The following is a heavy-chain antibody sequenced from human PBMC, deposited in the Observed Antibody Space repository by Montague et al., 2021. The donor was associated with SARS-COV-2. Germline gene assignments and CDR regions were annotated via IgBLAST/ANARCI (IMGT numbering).Heavy chain of an antibody. Sequence: TLSLTCTVSGASISTGIYYRSWIRQPAGKGLEWIGRIRTTGHTDYNSSLGSRVFMSVDTSTNQFSLSLTSVTAADTAVYFCARFGSGTLEFDLWGQGTLVTVSS. D-gene: IGHD1-26*01. CDR1: GASISTGIYY. J-gene: IGHJ4*02. CDR2: IRTTGHT. V-gene: IGHV4-61*02. CDR3: ARFGSGTLEFDL.